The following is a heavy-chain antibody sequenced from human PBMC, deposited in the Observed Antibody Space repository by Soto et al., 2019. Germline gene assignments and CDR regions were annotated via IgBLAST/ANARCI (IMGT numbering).Heavy chain of an antibody. J-gene: IGHJ6*02. D-gene: IGHD3-10*01. CDR2: IDPIDSYT. V-gene: IGHV5-10-1*01. CDR1: GYSLTCYW. Sequence: GPGYSLTCYWIRWMRHKPGKGLEWMGRIDPIDSYTTYSPSFQGHVTISADKSISTAYLQWCSLKASDTAMYYCARILGSGHYYDGMDVWGQGIMVTVSS. CDR3: ARILGSGHYYDGMDV.